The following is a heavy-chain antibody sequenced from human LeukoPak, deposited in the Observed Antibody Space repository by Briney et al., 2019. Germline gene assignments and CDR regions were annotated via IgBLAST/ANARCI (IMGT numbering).Heavy chain of an antibody. CDR2: INHSGST. CDR3: ARGHYYYYGMDV. J-gene: IGHJ6*02. Sequence: PSETLSLTCAVYGGSFSGYYWSWIRQPPGKGLEWIEEINHSGSTNYNPSLKSRVTISVDTSKNQFSLKLSPVTAADTAVYYCARGHYYYYGMDVWGQGTTVTVSS. V-gene: IGHV4-34*01. CDR1: GGSFSGYY.